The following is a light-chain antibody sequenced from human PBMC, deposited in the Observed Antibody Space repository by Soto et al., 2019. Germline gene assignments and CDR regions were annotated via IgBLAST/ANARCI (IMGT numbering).Light chain of an antibody. Sequence: EIVLTQSPATLSLSPGERGTLSCRASQSVSSHLAWYQQKPGQAPRLLIYDASKRPTGIPARFSGSGSGTDFTLTISSLEPEDCAVYYCQQRSDRLPITFGQGTRLEIK. CDR2: DAS. V-gene: IGKV3-11*01. CDR3: QQRSDRLPIT. CDR1: QSVSSH. J-gene: IGKJ5*01.